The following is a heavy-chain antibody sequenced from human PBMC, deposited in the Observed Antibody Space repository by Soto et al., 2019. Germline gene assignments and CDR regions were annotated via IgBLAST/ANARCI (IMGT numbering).Heavy chain of an antibody. D-gene: IGHD1-26*01. J-gene: IGHJ5*01. CDR3: ARWVGGSLVGNSGKYDS. Sequence: QVQLVESGGGVVQPGRSLRLTCAASGFIFSGSGMHWVRQAPGKGLECVALVSNDGIRKYYGDSVKGRFTISRDNAENTLYLLMICLRAEDTAVYYCARWVGGSLVGNSGKYDSWGQGTQFSVSS. V-gene: IGHV3-30*03. CDR1: GFIFSGSG. CDR2: VSNDGIRK.